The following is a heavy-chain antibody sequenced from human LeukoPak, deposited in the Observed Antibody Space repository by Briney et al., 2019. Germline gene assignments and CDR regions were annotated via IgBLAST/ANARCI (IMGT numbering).Heavy chain of an antibody. CDR3: ARSITIFGLVIYYFDF. V-gene: IGHV3-23*01. CDR2: ISGSDGKT. Sequence: GGSLRLSCAASGFTFSTYAMTWVRQAPGKGLGWVSTISGSDGKTYYADSVKGRCTISRDNSKNTLYLQMNSLGAEDTAVYYCARSITIFGLVIYYFDFRGQGTLVTVSS. CDR1: GFTFSTYA. D-gene: IGHD3-3*01. J-gene: IGHJ4*02.